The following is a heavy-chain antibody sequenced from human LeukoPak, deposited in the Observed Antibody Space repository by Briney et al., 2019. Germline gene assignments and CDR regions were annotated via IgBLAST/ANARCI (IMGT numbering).Heavy chain of an antibody. D-gene: IGHD6-19*01. V-gene: IGHV4-39*01. Sequence: PSETLSLTCTVSGGSISSSSYYWGWIRQPPGKGLEWIGSIYYSGSTYYNPSLKSRVTISVDTSKNQFSLKLSSVTAADTAVYYCARGTPSSSGWLYYGMDVWGQGTTVTVSS. CDR2: IYYSGST. CDR3: ARGTPSSSGWLYYGMDV. CDR1: GGSISSSSYY. J-gene: IGHJ6*02.